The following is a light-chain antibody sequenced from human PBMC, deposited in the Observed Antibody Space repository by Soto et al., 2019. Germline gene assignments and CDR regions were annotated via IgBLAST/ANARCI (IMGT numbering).Light chain of an antibody. J-gene: IGKJ5*01. V-gene: IGKV1-33*01. CDR2: DAS. CDR1: QDIRKY. CDR3: QQYDNLPLI. Sequence: IQMTQSPSSLSASVGDRVTITWQATQDIRKYLNWYQQKPGKAPKLLIYDASSLETGVPSRFSGSGSGTDFTFTISSLQPEDFATYYCQQYDNLPLIFGQGTRLEIK.